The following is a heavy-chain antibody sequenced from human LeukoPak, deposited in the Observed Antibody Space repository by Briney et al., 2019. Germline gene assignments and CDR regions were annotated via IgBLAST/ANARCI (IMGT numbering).Heavy chain of an antibody. V-gene: IGHV3-33*01. Sequence: GGSLRLSCAASGFTFSSYGFHWVRQAPGKGLEWVAVIWSDGSYKYYADSVKGRFTISRDDSKNTLYLQVSSLRAEDTAVYYCARDRWYDGSGYIAAFDYWGQGTLVTVS. CDR3: ARDRWYDGSGYIAAFDY. CDR1: GFTFSSYG. D-gene: IGHD3-22*01. CDR2: IWSDGSYK. J-gene: IGHJ4*02.